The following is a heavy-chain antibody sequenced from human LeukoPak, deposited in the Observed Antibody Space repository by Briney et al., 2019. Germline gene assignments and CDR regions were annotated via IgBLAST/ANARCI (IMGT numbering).Heavy chain of an antibody. D-gene: IGHD6-13*01. CDR3: AGYSSLLLAFDI. V-gene: IGHV4-61*09. CDR2: IYTDGTT. J-gene: IGHJ3*02. CDR1: GGSISSGTYY. Sequence: PSQTLSLTCTVSGGSISSGTYYWSWIRQPAGKELDWIGNIYTDGTTNYKPSLKSRVTISLDTSKNQISLELSSVTAADTAVYYCAGYSSLLLAFDIWGQGTMVTVSS.